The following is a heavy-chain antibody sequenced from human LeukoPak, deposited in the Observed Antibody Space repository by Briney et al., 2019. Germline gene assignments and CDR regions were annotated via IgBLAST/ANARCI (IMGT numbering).Heavy chain of an antibody. CDR2: IYASGST. Sequence: PSETLSLTCSVSGGSISNYYWNWLRQPAGKGLEWIGRIYASGSTNYNPSLKSRVTISMDKSKNHFSLNLKSVTAADRAFYYCARDFYGDDGHHPFDYWGQGIQVTVSS. J-gene: IGHJ4*02. CDR1: GGSISNYY. V-gene: IGHV4-4*07. D-gene: IGHD2/OR15-2a*01. CDR3: ARDFYGDDGHHPFDY.